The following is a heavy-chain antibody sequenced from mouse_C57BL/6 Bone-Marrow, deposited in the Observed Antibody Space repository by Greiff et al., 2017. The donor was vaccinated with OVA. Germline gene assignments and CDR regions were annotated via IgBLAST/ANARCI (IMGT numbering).Heavy chain of an antibody. D-gene: IGHD2-2*01. CDR1: GYTFTNYW. V-gene: IGHV1-63*01. CDR3: ARVGYDYAMDY. Sequence: VKLVESGAELVRPGTSVKMSCKASGYTFTNYWIGWAKQRPGHGLEWIGDIYPGGGYTNYNEKFKGKATLTADKSSSTAYMQFSSLTSEDSAIYYCARVGYDYAMDYWGQGTSVTVSS. CDR2: IYPGGGYT. J-gene: IGHJ4*01.